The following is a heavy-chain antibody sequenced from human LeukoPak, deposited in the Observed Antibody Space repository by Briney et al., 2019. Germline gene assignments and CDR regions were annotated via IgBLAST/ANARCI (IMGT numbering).Heavy chain of an antibody. J-gene: IGHJ3*02. V-gene: IGHV4-39*07. Sequence: SETLSLTCTVSGGTISSGGYYWGWIRQPPGKGLEWIGSIYYSGSTYYNPSLKSRVTISVDTSKNQFSLKLSSVTAADTAVYYCARQPRIYCGGDCLLAFGIWGQGTMVTVSS. D-gene: IGHD2-21*02. CDR1: GGTISSGGYY. CDR2: IYYSGST. CDR3: ARQPRIYCGGDCLLAFGI.